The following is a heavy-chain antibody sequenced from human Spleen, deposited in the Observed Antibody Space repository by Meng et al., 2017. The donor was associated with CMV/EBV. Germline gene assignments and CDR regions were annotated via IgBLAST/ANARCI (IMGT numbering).Heavy chain of an antibody. V-gene: IGHV1-46*01. CDR1: GYTFTSYY. D-gene: IGHD3-3*01. CDR2: INPSGGST. CDR3: AGARGAFGVVISWFDP. J-gene: IGHJ5*02. Sequence: ASVKVSCKASGYTFTSYYMHWVRQAPGQGLEWMGIINPSGGSTSYAQKFQGRVTMTRDTSISTAYMELSRLRSDDTAVYYCAGARGAFGVVISWFDPWGQGTLVTVSS.